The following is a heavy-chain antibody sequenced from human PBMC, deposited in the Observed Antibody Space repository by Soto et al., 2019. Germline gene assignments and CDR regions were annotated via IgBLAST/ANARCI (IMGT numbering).Heavy chain of an antibody. D-gene: IGHD3-9*01. Sequence: GGSLRLSCATSGFTFSSYWMSWVRQAPGKGLEWVANIKQDGSEKYYVDSVKGRFTISRDNAKNSLYLQMNSLRAEDTAVYYCARDWYYDILNGPNYWGQGTLVTVSS. CDR3: ARDWYYDILNGPNY. CDR2: IKQDGSEK. CDR1: GFTFSSYW. V-gene: IGHV3-7*04. J-gene: IGHJ4*02.